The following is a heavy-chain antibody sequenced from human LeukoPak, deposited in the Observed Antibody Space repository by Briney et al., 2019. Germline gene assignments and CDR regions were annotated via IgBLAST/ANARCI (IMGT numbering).Heavy chain of an antibody. J-gene: IGHJ4*02. CDR1: GFTFSDYY. Sequence: GGSLRLSCAASGFTFSDYYMSWIRQAPGKGLEWVSAISGSGGSTYYADSVKGRFTISRDNSKNTLYLQMNSLRAEDTAVYYCAKGIRNFDYWGQGTLVTVSS. CDR2: ISGSGGST. CDR3: AKGIRNFDY. V-gene: IGHV3-23*01. D-gene: IGHD5-18*01.